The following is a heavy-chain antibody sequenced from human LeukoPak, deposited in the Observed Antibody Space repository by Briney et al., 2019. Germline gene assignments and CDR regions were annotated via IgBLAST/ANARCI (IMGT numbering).Heavy chain of an antibody. Sequence: PSRTLSLTCTVSGGSISSSSYYWGWIRQPPGKGLEWTGSIYYSGSTYYNPSLKSRVTISVDTSKNQFSLKLSSVTAADTAVYYCASHWNDGAFDIWGQGTMVTVSS. CDR2: IYYSGST. V-gene: IGHV4-39*07. D-gene: IGHD1-1*01. CDR1: GGSISSSSYY. J-gene: IGHJ3*02. CDR3: ASHWNDGAFDI.